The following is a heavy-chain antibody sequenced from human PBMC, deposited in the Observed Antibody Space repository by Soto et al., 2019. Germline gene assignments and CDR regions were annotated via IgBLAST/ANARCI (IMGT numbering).Heavy chain of an antibody. CDR3: AKTAYYYDSSGYNNWFDP. CDR1: GFTFSSYA. D-gene: IGHD3-22*01. J-gene: IGHJ5*02. Sequence: GGSLRLSCAASGFTFSSYAMSWFRQAPGKGLEWVSAISGSGGSTYYADSVKGRFTISRDNSKNTLYLQMNSLRAEDTAVYYCAKTAYYYDSSGYNNWFDPWGQGTLVTVSS. CDR2: ISGSGGST. V-gene: IGHV3-23*01.